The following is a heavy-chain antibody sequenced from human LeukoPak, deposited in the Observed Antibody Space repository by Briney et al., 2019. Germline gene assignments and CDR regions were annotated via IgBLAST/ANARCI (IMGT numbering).Heavy chain of an antibody. D-gene: IGHD4-17*01. CDR3: ARVPYDYGDYANDY. J-gene: IGHJ4*02. Sequence: ASVNVSCTASGYTFTSYGISWVRQAPGQGLEWMGWISAYNGNTNYAQKLQGRVTMTTDTSTSTAYMELRSLRSDDTAVYYCARVPYDYGDYANDYWGQGTLVTVSS. CDR2: ISAYNGNT. CDR1: GYTFTSYG. V-gene: IGHV1-18*01.